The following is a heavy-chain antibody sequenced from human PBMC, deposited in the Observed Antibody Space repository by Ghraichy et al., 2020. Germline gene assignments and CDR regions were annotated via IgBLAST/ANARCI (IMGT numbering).Heavy chain of an antibody. Sequence: GGSLRLSCAASGFTFSSYEMNWVRQAPGKGLEWVSHISSSGSARYYADSVKGRFTISRDNAKNSLYLQMNSLRAEDTAIYYCVRDSGTTGKPFDYWGQGTLVTVSS. CDR2: ISSSGSAR. CDR1: GFTFSSYE. V-gene: IGHV3-48*03. D-gene: IGHD1-1*01. CDR3: VRDSGTTGKPFDY. J-gene: IGHJ4*02.